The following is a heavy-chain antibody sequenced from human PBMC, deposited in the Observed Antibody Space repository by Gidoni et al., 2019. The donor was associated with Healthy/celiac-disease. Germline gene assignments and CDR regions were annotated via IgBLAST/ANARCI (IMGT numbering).Heavy chain of an antibody. J-gene: IGHJ4*02. CDR3: ARAEPNEATLLFDY. D-gene: IGHD5-12*01. Sequence: QVQLQESGPGLVKPSETQSLTCPVSGGSISSYYWSVLRQPPGKGLELIGYISYSGSTTYHPSLKSRVTISVDTSKNQFSLKLSSVTAADTAVYYCARAEPNEATLLFDYWGQGTLVTVSS. CDR2: ISYSGST. CDR1: GGSISSYY. V-gene: IGHV4-59*01.